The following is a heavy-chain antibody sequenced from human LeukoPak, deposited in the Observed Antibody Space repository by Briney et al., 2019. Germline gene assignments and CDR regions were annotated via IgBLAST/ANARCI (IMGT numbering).Heavy chain of an antibody. CDR1: RFTFSRYW. Sequence: GGSLRLSCVDSRFTFSRYWMSWVRQAPGKGLEWVANIKEDGSEEYYVDSVTGRFTISRDNAKNSLYLQMNSLRAEDTAVYYCARCNYGSGSYYNASWFDPWGQGTLVTVSS. J-gene: IGHJ5*02. CDR3: ARCNYGSGSYYNASWFDP. V-gene: IGHV3-7*01. D-gene: IGHD3-10*01. CDR2: IKEDGSEE.